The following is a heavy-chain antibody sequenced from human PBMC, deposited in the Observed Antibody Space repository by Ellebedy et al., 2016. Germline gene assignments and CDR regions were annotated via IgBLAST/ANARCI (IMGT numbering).Heavy chain of an antibody. Sequence: SLKISCAASGFTLSSYSMIWVRQAPGKGLEWVSGISWNSGSIGYADSVKGRFTISRDNAKNSLYLQMNSLRAEDTALYYCAKDMGLWQYAFDYWGQGTLVTVSS. CDR1: GFTLSSYS. CDR3: AKDMGLWQYAFDY. V-gene: IGHV3-9*01. D-gene: IGHD5-18*01. J-gene: IGHJ4*02. CDR2: ISWNSGSI.